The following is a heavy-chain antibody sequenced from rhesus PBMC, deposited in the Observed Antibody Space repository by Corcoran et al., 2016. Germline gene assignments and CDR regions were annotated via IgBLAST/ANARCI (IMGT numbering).Heavy chain of an antibody. Sequence: EVQLVQSGAEVKRPGETLKISCKTSGYSFTTHWISWARRLRGKGREGVGALDPGNCLASYRPTFQGPVTISAAKSITTGYLQWSSLKASDSATYYCAKYTLSATACYGLDSWGQGVVVAVSS. V-gene: IGHV5-2*01. J-gene: IGHJ6*01. CDR3: AKYTLSATACYGLDS. CDR1: GYSFTTHW. D-gene: IGHD2-39*01. CDR2: LDPGNCLA.